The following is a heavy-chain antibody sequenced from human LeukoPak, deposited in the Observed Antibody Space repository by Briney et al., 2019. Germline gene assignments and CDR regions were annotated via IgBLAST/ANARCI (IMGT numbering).Heavy chain of an antibody. CDR3: ARDLYGGKTNYFDY. Sequence: VTVSXXXSGGXXSIYXISWVRQAPGQGLEWMGGIIPIFGTANYAQKFQGRVTITADESTSTAHMELSSLRSEDTAVYYCARDLYGGKTNYFDYWGQGTLVTVSS. D-gene: IGHD4-23*01. V-gene: IGHV1-69*13. CDR2: IIPIFGTA. J-gene: IGHJ4*02. CDR1: GGXXSIYX.